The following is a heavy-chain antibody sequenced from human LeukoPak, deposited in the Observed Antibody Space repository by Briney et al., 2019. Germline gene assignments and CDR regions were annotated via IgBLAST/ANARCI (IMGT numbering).Heavy chain of an antibody. D-gene: IGHD2-2*01. V-gene: IGHV1-2*02. Sequence: ASVKVSCKASGYTFTGYYMHWARQAPGQGVEWMGWINPNSGGTNYAQKFQGRVTMTRDTSISTAYMELSRLRSDDTAVYYCAREDIVVVPAAGMDYWGQGTLVTVSS. CDR1: GYTFTGYY. J-gene: IGHJ4*02. CDR3: AREDIVVVPAAGMDY. CDR2: INPNSGGT.